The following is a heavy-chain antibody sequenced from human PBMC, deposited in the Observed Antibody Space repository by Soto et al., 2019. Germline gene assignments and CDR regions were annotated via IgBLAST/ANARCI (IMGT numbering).Heavy chain of an antibody. CDR3: ARQPDYNILTGYFYYFDY. Sequence: GESLKISCKGSGYSFTSYWIGWVRQMPGKGLEWMGIIYPGDSDTRYSPSFQGQVTTSVDKSISTAYLQWSSLKASDTAMYYCARQPDYNILTGYFYYFDYWGQGXLVTVSS. D-gene: IGHD3-9*01. CDR1: GYSFTSYW. V-gene: IGHV5-51*01. CDR2: IYPGDSDT. J-gene: IGHJ4*02.